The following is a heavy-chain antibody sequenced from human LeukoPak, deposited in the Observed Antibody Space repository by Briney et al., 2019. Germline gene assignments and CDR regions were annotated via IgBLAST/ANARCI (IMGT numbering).Heavy chain of an antibody. J-gene: IGHJ4*02. CDR2: IYHTGTT. D-gene: IGHD1-26*01. CDR3: ASVSVWELATHPGGSFDY. CDR1: GGLISRIEYY. V-gene: IGHV4-30-4*08. Sequence: SQTLSLTCTVSGGLISRIEYYWSWIRQSPVKGLEWLGHIYHTGTTLYSPHLNNRLTVSVDSSRNQFSLTLNSVTAADTAVYYCASVSVWELATHPGGSFDYWGRGILVAVSS.